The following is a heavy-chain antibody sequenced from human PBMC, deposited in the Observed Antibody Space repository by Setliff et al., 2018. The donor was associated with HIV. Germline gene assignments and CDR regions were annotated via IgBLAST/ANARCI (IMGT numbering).Heavy chain of an antibody. J-gene: IGHJ6*03. Sequence: GGSLRLSCAASGFLFHTYWMSWVRQAPGKGLEWVANIKEDGSEKNYMDSVKGRFTISRDNAKNPLYLQMNSLRVEDTAVYYCARVSITYWYSIPRDYYYYMDVWGEGTTVTVSS. CDR1: GFLFHTYW. V-gene: IGHV3-7*05. D-gene: IGHD2-8*02. CDR2: IKEDGSEK. CDR3: ARVSITYWYSIPRDYYYYMDV.